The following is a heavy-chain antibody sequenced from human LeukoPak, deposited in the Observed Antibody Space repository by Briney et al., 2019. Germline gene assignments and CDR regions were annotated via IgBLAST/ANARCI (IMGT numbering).Heavy chain of an antibody. CDR2: IKQDGSEK. D-gene: IGHD4-17*01. J-gene: IGHJ4*02. V-gene: IGHV3-7*01. CDR1: GFTFSSYW. Sequence: GRSLRLSCAASGFTFSSYWMSWVRQAPGKGLEWVANIKQDGSEKYYVDSVKGRFTISRDNAKNSLYLQMNSLRAEDTAVYYCAGELYGDYTHFDYWGQGTLVTVSS. CDR3: AGELYGDYTHFDY.